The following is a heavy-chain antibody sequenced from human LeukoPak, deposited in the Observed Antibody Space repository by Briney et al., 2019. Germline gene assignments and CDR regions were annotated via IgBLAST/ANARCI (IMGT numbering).Heavy chain of an antibody. J-gene: IGHJ6*02. CDR2: IYYSGST. V-gene: IGHV4-59*01. D-gene: IGHD2-15*01. Sequence: PSETLSLTCTVSGGSISSYYWSWIRQPPGKGLEWIGYIYYSGSTNYNPSLKSRVTISVDTSKNQFSLKLSSVTAADTAVYYCARVLGYCSGGSCYNPLHYYYCGMDVWGQGTTVTVSS. CDR1: GGSISSYY. CDR3: ARVLGYCSGGSCYNPLHYYYCGMDV.